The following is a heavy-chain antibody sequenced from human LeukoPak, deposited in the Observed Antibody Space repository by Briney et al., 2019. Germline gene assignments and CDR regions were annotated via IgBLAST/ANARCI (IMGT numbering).Heavy chain of an antibody. CDR3: ARDFSPLFRTGALDI. D-gene: IGHD3/OR15-3a*01. Sequence: PSETLSLTCTVSGGSISSYYWSWIRQPPGKGLEWIGYIYYSGSTNYNPSLKSRVTISVDTSKNQFSLKLSSVTAADTAVYYCARDFSPLFRTGALDIWGQGTMVTVSS. CDR1: GGSISSYY. CDR2: IYYSGST. V-gene: IGHV4-59*01. J-gene: IGHJ3*02.